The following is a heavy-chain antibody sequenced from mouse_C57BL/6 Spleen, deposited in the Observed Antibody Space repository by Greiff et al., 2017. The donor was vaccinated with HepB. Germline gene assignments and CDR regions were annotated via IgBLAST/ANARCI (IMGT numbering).Heavy chain of an antibody. J-gene: IGHJ1*03. D-gene: IGHD1-1*01. CDR3: ARHEEASHAYGSSYWYFDV. CDR1: GYTFTEYT. CDR2: FYPGSGSI. V-gene: IGHV1-62-2*01. Sequence: VQLQQSGAELVKPGASVKLSCKASGYTFTEYTIHWVKQRSGQGLEWIGWFYPGSGSIKYNEKFKDKATLTADKSSSTAYMELSRLASEDSAVYFCARHEEASHAYGSSYWYFDVWGTGTTVTVSS.